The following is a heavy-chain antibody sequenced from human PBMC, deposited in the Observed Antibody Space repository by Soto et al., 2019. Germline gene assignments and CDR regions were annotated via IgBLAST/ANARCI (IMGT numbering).Heavy chain of an antibody. J-gene: IGHJ6*02. CDR3: ASLDTAIAYYYGMDV. D-gene: IGHD5-18*01. Sequence: GESLKISCKGSGYSFTSYWISWVRQMPGKDLEWMGRIDPSDSYTNYSPSFQGHVTISADKSISTAYLQWSSLKASDTAMYYCASLDTAIAYYYGMDVWGQGTTVTVSS. CDR2: IDPSDSYT. CDR1: GYSFTSYW. V-gene: IGHV5-10-1*01.